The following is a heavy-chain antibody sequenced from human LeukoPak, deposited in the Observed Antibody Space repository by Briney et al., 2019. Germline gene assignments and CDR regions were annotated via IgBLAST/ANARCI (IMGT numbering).Heavy chain of an antibody. CDR2: IYYSGST. Sequence: SETLSLTCTVSGGSISSSRYYWGWIRQPPGKGLEWIGSIYYSGSTYYNPSLKSRVTISVDTSKNQFSLKLSSVTAADTAVYYCAEEPERRWFDPWGQGTLVTVSS. J-gene: IGHJ5*02. CDR3: AEEPERRWFDP. V-gene: IGHV4-39*01. CDR1: GGSISSSRYY. D-gene: IGHD1-1*01.